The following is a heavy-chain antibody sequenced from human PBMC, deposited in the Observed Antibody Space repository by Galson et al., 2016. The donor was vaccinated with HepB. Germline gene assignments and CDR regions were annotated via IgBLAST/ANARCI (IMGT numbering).Heavy chain of an antibody. CDR3: SQPARVGNHTSDH. D-gene: IGHD1-26*01. CDR2: IDPSDSYT. V-gene: IGHV5-10-1*01. CDR1: GYRFTSFW. Sequence: QSGAEVKKPGESLRISCKGSGYRFTSFWINWVRQLPGNVLEWMGRIDPSDSYTNYSPSFQCHVTISVDQSTSTAYLQWDSLRDSDTAMYYCSQPARVGNHTSDHWGQGTLVTVSS. J-gene: IGHJ4*02.